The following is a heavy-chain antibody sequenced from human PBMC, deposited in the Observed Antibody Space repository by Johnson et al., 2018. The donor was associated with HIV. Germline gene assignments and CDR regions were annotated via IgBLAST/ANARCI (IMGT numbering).Heavy chain of an antibody. CDR1: GFTFSTYG. V-gene: IGHV3-20*04. CDR3: TTEGDAFDI. Sequence: VQLVESGGGVVQPGGSLRLSCAASGFTFSTYGMSWVRQAPVKGLEWVSGINWNGGSTGYADSVKGRFTISRDNAKNSLYLQMSSLRTEDAAVYYCTTEGDAFDIWGQGTMVTVSS. CDR2: INWNGGST. J-gene: IGHJ3*02.